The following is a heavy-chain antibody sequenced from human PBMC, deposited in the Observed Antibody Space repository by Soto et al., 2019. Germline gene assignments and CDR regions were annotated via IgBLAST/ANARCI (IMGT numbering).Heavy chain of an antibody. J-gene: IGHJ3*02. D-gene: IGHD3-3*01. Sequence: QVQLVESGGGVVQPGGSLRLSCAASGLTFSSYGMHWVRQAPGKGLEWVALITYDGNKKYYADSVQGRFTISRDNSKNTLYLQMNSLRAEDTAMYYCAKDSRGGYYLNAFDIWGQGTMVTVSS. CDR1: GLTFSSYG. CDR3: AKDSRGGYYLNAFDI. V-gene: IGHV3-30*18. CDR2: ITYDGNKK.